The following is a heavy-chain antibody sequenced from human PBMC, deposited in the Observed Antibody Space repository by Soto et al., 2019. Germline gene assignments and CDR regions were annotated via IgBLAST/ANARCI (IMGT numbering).Heavy chain of an antibody. Sequence: EVQLVESGGGLVQSGGSLRLSCAASGFTFNSYWMHWVRQAPGKGLVWVSRINADGSTTTYADSVKGRFTISRDNAKNTLYLQMNSLRAEDTAVYFCATVATHSYNWIDPWGQGTLVTISS. D-gene: IGHD3-3*02. CDR2: INADGSTT. V-gene: IGHV3-74*01. J-gene: IGHJ5*02. CDR3: ATVATHSYNWIDP. CDR1: GFTFNSYW.